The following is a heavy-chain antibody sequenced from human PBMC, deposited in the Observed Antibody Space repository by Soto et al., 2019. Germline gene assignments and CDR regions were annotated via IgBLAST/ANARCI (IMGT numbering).Heavy chain of an antibody. CDR1: GYSFTGYY. CDR2: INPDSGAT. D-gene: IGHD3-22*01. J-gene: IGHJ4*02. Sequence: HEHLVQSGAEVKRPGASLKVSCKASGYSFTGYYIHWVRQAPGKGLEWMGWINPDSGATNYAQNFQGRVTLTSDTSISTASMDLTSLTSDDTAVYYCARGDYGTCGYPFPDFDYWGQGTLVIVSS. V-gene: IGHV1-2*02. CDR3: ARGDYGTCGYPFPDFDY.